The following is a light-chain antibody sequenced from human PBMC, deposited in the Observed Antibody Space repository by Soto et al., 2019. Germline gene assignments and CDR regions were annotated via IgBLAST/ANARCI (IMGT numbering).Light chain of an antibody. Sequence: QSVLTQPASVSGSPGQSIAISCTGTSSDVGAYDSVCWYQQHPGKAPKLIIFGVSNRPSGVSNRFSGHKSGNTASLTISGLQAEDEADYYCSSYTGDSSDVFGTGTKLTVL. CDR2: GVS. CDR1: SSDVGAYDS. J-gene: IGLJ1*01. V-gene: IGLV2-14*03. CDR3: SSYTGDSSDV.